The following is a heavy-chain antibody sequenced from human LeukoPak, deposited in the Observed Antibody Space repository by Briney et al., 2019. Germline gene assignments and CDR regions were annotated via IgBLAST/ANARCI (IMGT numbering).Heavy chain of an antibody. D-gene: IGHD6-6*01. CDR1: GFTFSSYA. J-gene: IGHJ4*02. V-gene: IGHV3-23*01. CDR2: TSGSGDNT. Sequence: GGSLRLSCAASGFTFSSYAMSWVRQVPGKGLGWVSVTSGSGDNTYYADSVKGRFTISRDNSKNMLYLQMNSLRAEDTAVYYCAKWKYSNSGIDDYWGQGTLVTVSS. CDR3: AKWKYSNSGIDDY.